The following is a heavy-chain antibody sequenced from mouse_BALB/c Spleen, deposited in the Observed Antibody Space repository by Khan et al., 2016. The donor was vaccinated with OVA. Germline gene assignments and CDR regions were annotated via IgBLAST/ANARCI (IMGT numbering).Heavy chain of an antibody. D-gene: IGHD1-1*01. CDR1: GYTFTSFW. V-gene: IGHV1S41*01. J-gene: IGHJ4*01. Sequence: DLVMPGAAVTLSCKASGYTFTSFWLNWIKQRPGQGLEWIGRIAPGSGSTSYNGVFKGKATLTVDASSSTAYIQLSSLSCEDSAVYFCARSNYYGSGLYAMDYWGQGTSVTVSS. CDR2: IAPGSGST. CDR3: ARSNYYGSGLYAMDY.